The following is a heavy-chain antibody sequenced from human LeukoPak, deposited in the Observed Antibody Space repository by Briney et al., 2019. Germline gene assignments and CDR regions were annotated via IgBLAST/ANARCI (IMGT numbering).Heavy chain of an antibody. D-gene: IGHD3-22*01. CDR3: ARDFFHRYYDSSGRAFDY. Sequence: ASVKVSCKASGYTFTSYYMHWARQAPGQGLEWMGIINPSGGSTRYAQKFQGRVTMTRDTSTSTVYMELSSLRSEDTAVYYCARDFFHRYYDSSGRAFDYWGQGTLVTVSS. CDR1: GYTFTSYY. CDR2: INPSGGST. V-gene: IGHV1-46*01. J-gene: IGHJ4*02.